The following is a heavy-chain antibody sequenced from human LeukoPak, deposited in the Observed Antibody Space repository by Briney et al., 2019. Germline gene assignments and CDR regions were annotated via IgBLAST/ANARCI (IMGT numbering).Heavy chain of an antibody. CDR2: INHSGST. D-gene: IGHD3-22*01. CDR1: GGSFSGYY. J-gene: IGHJ6*02. Sequence: SETLSLTCAVYGGSFSGYYWSWIRQPPGKGLEWIGEINHSGSTNYNPSLKSRVTISVDTSKNQFSLKLSSVTAADTAVYYCARGLRYYDSSGYYRRTYYYYGMDVWGQGTTVTVSS. CDR3: ARGLRYYDSSGYYRRTYYYYGMDV. V-gene: IGHV4-34*01.